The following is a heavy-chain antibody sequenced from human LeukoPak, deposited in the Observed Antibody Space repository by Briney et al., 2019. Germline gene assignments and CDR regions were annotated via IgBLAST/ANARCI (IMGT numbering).Heavy chain of an antibody. CDR3: ARQGSGGRSFDV. J-gene: IGHJ3*01. V-gene: IGHV4-59*08. D-gene: IGHD1-26*01. CDR1: GGSISTYY. CDR2: MYNSGST. Sequence: SETLSLTCTVSGGSISTYYWSWLRQPPGKGLEWIGYMYNSGSTNYNPSLKSRVTISIETSKNKVSLKQSSVTAADTAVYYCARQGSGGRSFDVCGQGTMVTVSS.